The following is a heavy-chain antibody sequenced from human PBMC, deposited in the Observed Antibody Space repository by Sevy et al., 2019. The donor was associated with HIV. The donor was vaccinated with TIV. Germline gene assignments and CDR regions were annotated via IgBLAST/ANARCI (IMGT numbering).Heavy chain of an antibody. V-gene: IGHV3-23*01. Sequence: GGSLRLSCAASGFTFNIYAMSRVRQAPGKGLEWVSSISVSGGSTYYADSVRGRFTISRDNSKNILYLQMNRLRAEDTAVYYCAKDHDNNWFDPWGQGTLVTVSS. D-gene: IGHD3-9*01. CDR3: AKDHDNNWFDP. J-gene: IGHJ5*02. CDR1: GFTFNIYA. CDR2: ISVSGGST.